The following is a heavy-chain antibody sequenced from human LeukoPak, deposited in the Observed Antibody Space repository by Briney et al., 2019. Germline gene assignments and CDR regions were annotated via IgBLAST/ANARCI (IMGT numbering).Heavy chain of an antibody. CDR2: IYHSGST. CDR1: GYSISSGYY. V-gene: IGHV4-38-2*02. Sequence: SETLSLTCAVSGYSISSGYYWGWLRQPPGKGLEWIGSIYHSGSTYYNPSLKSRVTISVDTSKNQFSLKLSSVTAADTAVYYCAREYCSGGSCSGLDYWGQGTLVTVSS. D-gene: IGHD2-15*01. J-gene: IGHJ4*02. CDR3: AREYCSGGSCSGLDY.